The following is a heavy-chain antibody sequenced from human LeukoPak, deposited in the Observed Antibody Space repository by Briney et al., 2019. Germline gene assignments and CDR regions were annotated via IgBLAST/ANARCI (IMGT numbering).Heavy chain of an antibody. CDR2: IYSGGST. D-gene: IGHD3-10*01. Sequence: GGSLRLSCAASGFTVSSNYMSWVRQAPGKGLEWVSVIYSGGSTYYADSVKGRFTISRDNSKNTLYLQMNSLRAEDTAVYYCARNYYYGSGSHNCGMDVWGQGTTVTVSS. CDR3: ARNYYYGSGSHNCGMDV. V-gene: IGHV3-53*01. CDR1: GFTVSSNY. J-gene: IGHJ6*02.